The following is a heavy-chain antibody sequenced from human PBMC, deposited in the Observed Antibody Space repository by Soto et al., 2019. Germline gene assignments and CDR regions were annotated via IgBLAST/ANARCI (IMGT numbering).Heavy chain of an antibody. J-gene: IGHJ4*02. CDR3: SISTADFDY. V-gene: IGHV1-46*03. D-gene: IGHD3-9*01. Sequence: ASGNVYCKTSGDTFTKYYVHWVRQAPGQGLEWMGIINPSGGGTRYAQKFQGRVTMTRDTSTSTVYMELSSLRSDDTAVYYCSISTADFDYWGRGSLVTVSS. CDR2: INPSGGGT. CDR1: GDTFTKYY.